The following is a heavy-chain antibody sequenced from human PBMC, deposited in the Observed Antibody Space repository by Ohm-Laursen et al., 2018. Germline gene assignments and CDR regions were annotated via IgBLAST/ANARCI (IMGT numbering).Heavy chain of an antibody. Sequence: SLRLSCSASGFTFDDYAMHWVRQAPGKGLEWVSGISWNSGSIGYADSVKGRFTISRDNAKNSLYLQMNSLRAEDTALYYCAKDIFFRYGSGDYYYGMDVWGQGTTVTVSS. J-gene: IGHJ6*02. CDR1: GFTFDDYA. V-gene: IGHV3-9*01. CDR2: ISWNSGSI. CDR3: AKDIFFRYGSGDYYYGMDV. D-gene: IGHD3-10*01.